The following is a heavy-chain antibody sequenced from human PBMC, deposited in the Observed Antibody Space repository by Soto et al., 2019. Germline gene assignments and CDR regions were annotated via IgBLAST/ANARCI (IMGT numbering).Heavy chain of an antibody. CDR2: IYYSGNT. CDR3: ARLPGITTLRRDY. CDR1: GGSISSPSYY. D-gene: IGHD1-1*01. V-gene: IGHV4-39*01. Sequence: QLQLQESGPGLVKPSENLSLTCSVSGGSISSPSYYWGWIRQPPGKGLEWIGSIYYSGNTYYNPSLKSRVTIFVDTSRNQFSLKANSVTAADTAVYFCARLPGITTLRRDYWGQGTLVTVSS. J-gene: IGHJ4*02.